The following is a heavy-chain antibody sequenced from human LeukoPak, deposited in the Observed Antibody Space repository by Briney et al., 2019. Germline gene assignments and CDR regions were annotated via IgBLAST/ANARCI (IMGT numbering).Heavy chain of an antibody. J-gene: IGHJ3*02. CDR2: FDPEDGET. V-gene: IGHV1-24*01. D-gene: IGHD6-6*01. CDR1: GYTLTELS. Sequence: ASVKVSCKVSGYTLTELSMHWVRQAPGKGLEWMGGFDPEDGETIYAQEFQGRVTMTEDTSTDTAYMELSSLRSEDTAVYYCARVRSSSSYDAFDIWGQGTMVTVSS. CDR3: ARVRSSSSYDAFDI.